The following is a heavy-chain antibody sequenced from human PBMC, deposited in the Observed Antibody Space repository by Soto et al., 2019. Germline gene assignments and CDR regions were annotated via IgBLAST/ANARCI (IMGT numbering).Heavy chain of an antibody. Sequence: ASVKVSCKASGYTFTGYYIHWVRQAPGQGLEWMGWINPSGGSTSYAQKFQGRVTMTRDTSTSTVYMELSSLRSEDTAVYYCARRRASGYYFDYWGQGTLVTVSS. CDR2: INPSGGST. V-gene: IGHV1-46*01. J-gene: IGHJ4*02. D-gene: IGHD7-27*01. CDR3: ARRRASGYYFDY. CDR1: GYTFTGYY.